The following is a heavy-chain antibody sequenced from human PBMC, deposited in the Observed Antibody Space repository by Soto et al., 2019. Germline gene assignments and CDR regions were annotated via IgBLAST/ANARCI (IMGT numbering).Heavy chain of an antibody. CDR3: ARSLPGTYGAFDL. V-gene: IGHV3-7*01. D-gene: IGHD1-7*01. CDR1: GFTFSSYW. Sequence: EVQLVESGGGLVQPGGSLRLSCAASGFTFSSYWMSWVRQAPGKGLEWVANIKQDGSEKYYVDSVKGRFTISRDNAKNSLYLQIDSLRAEDTAVYYCARSLPGTYGAFDLWGQGTMVTVSS. CDR2: IKQDGSEK. J-gene: IGHJ3*01.